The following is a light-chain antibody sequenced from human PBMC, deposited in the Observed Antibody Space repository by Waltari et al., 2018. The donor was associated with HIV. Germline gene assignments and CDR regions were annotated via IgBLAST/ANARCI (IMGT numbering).Light chain of an antibody. Sequence: QSVLTQPPSASGTPGQRVTISCSGRSSNIGSNAVNWYQQLPGTAPKLLIHNDNQRPSGVPDRFSGSKSGTSTSLAISGLQSDDEADYHCAAWDDSLNGWVFGGGTKLTVL. CDR2: NDN. CDR3: AAWDDSLNGWV. V-gene: IGLV1-44*01. CDR1: SSNIGSNA. J-gene: IGLJ3*02.